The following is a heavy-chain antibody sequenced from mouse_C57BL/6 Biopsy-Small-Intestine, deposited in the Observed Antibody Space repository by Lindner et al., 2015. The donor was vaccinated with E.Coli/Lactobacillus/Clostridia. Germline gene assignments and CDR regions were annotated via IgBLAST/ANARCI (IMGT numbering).Heavy chain of an antibody. Sequence: SVKVSCKVSEYTLTDLAIHVGATASVGKGLSGVGRFGPEQSESIYAQNFQGRVTVTEDTSTNTAYMELSSLRSEDTAVYYCATDSADAPSAPLHWGQGTLVTVSS. J-gene: IGHJ4*01. CDR2: GPEQSESI. CDR1: YTLTDLAI. D-gene: IGHD6-1*01. CDR3: TDSADAPSAPLH. V-gene: IGHV1-83*01.